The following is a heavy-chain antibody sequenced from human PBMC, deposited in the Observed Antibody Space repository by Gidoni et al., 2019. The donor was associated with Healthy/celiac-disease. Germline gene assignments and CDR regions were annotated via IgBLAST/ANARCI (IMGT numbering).Heavy chain of an antibody. D-gene: IGHD3-22*01. CDR2: IFGSGGST. V-gene: IGHV3-23*01. Sequence: GKGLEWVSAIFGSGGSTYYADSVKGWFTISRDNSKNTLYLQMNSLRAEDTAVYYCAKDPASLTDYYDCRRGDYWGQGTLVTVSS. CDR3: AKDPASLTDYYDCRRGDY. J-gene: IGHJ4*02.